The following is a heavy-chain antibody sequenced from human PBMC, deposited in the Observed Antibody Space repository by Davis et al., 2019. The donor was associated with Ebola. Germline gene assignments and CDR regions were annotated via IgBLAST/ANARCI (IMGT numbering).Heavy chain of an antibody. Sequence: GESLKISCKGSGYSFTSYWIGWVRQMPGKGLEWMGIIYPGDSDTRYSPSLQGQVTISADKSISTAYLQWSSLKASDTAMYYCARVCSSTSCYPSFDYWGQGTLVTVSS. J-gene: IGHJ4*02. CDR1: GYSFTSYW. CDR2: IYPGDSDT. CDR3: ARVCSSTSCYPSFDY. V-gene: IGHV5-51*01. D-gene: IGHD2-2*01.